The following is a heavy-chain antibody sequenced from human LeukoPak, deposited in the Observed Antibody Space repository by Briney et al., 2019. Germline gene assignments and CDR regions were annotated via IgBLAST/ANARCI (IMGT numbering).Heavy chain of an antibody. CDR2: IYYSGST. CDR3: ARVGCSSTSCHDHYYYYMDV. J-gene: IGHJ6*03. V-gene: IGHV4-59*01. CDR1: GGSFSSYY. D-gene: IGHD2-2*01. Sequence: SETLSLTCAVYGGSFSSYYWSWIRQPPGKGLEWIGYIYYSGSTNYNPSLKSRVTISVDTSKNQFSLKLSSVTAADTAVYYCARVGCSSTSCHDHYYYYMDVWGKGTTVTISS.